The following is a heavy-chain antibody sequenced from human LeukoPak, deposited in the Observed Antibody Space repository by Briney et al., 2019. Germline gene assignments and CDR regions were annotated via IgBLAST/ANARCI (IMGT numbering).Heavy chain of an antibody. J-gene: IGHJ5*02. Sequence: GSSVKVSCKTSGRTFNNSAISWVRQAPGQGLEWLGGIMPLFGTTGYAQKFQDRVTITKDESTRTVYLELTSLTSDDTAVYYCARDVHGDYGSGWFDPWGQGTLVSVSS. D-gene: IGHD4-17*01. CDR3: ARDVHGDYGSGWFDP. CDR2: IMPLFGTT. CDR1: GRTFNNSA. V-gene: IGHV1-69*05.